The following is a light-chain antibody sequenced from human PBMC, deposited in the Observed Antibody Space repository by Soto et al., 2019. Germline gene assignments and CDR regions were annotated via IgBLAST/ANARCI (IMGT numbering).Light chain of an antibody. J-gene: IGLJ2*01. V-gene: IGLV1-47*01. CDR2: RNN. CDR1: TSNIEKFY. Sequence: QSVLTQPPSASGTPGQRVTISCSGSTSNIEKFYVYWYQQVPGTAPKLLIYRNNQRPSGVPVRVAGSKSGTSASLAISGLRSEDEAEYYCAAWDDSLRGVIFGGGTKVTVL. CDR3: AAWDDSLRGVI.